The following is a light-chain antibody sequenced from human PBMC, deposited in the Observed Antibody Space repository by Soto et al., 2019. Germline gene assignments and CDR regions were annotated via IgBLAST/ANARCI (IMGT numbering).Light chain of an antibody. CDR3: QQGHNWPLT. V-gene: IGKV3-15*01. Sequence: EIVMTQSPATLSLSPGERAALSRRASQSINSELAWYQQKPGQPPRLLIYGASTRATGVPARFTGSESGSEFTLTICGLQSEDFAVYYCQQGHNWPLTFGQGTRLEI. CDR1: QSINSE. J-gene: IGKJ2*01. CDR2: GAS.